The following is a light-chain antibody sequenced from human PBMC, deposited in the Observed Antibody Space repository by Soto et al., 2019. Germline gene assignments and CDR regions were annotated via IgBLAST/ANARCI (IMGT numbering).Light chain of an antibody. V-gene: IGLV2-23*02. CDR1: SGDVGNFNL. Sequence: QAVVTQPASVSGSPGQSITISCTGTSGDVGNFNLVSWYQHHPGKAPDLIIYEVSKRPSGVSNRFSGSKSGNTASLTISGLQAEDEADYYCCSYAGGSIYVLFGGGTKLTVL. CDR3: CSYAGGSIYVL. CDR2: EVS. J-gene: IGLJ2*01.